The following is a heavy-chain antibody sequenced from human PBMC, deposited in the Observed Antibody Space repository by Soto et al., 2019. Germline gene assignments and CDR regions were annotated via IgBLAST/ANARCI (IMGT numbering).Heavy chain of an antibody. J-gene: IGHJ4*02. CDR2: ISHDGDNE. V-gene: IGHV3-30-3*01. CDR1: GFTFSIYA. D-gene: IGHD5-12*01. Sequence: QERLVESGGGVVQPGGSLRLSCAASGFTFSIYAIHWVRQAPGKGLEWLALISHDGDNEYYADSVKGRFTISRDNSKSTLYLQMNSLRAEETAVYYCATRLGVATGIDYWGQGTLVTVSS. CDR3: ATRLGVATGIDY.